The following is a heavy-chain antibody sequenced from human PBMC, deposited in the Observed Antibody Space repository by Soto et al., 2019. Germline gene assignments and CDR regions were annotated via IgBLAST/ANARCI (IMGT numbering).Heavy chain of an antibody. J-gene: IGHJ5*02. CDR3: ARDPSTINKLIGVWFDP. V-gene: IGHV1-69*13. Sequence: GASVKVSCKASGDTFGGFTINWVRQAPGQGLEWMGGIKPISDITNYAQRFQGRVTFTADASTSTVYLELSSLRSEDTAMYYCARDPSTINKLIGVWFDPWGQGTLVTVSS. D-gene: IGHD4-4*01. CDR1: GDTFGGFT. CDR2: IKPISDIT.